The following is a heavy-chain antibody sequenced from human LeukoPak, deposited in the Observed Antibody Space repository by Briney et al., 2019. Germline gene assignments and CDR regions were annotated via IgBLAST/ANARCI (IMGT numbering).Heavy chain of an antibody. D-gene: IGHD1-1*01. CDR2: ITGSGGST. J-gene: IGHJ6*03. CDR1: GFTFSSYA. CDR3: AKQSTGTAGYYFMDV. Sequence: GGSLRLSCAASGFTFSSYAMSWVRQAPGKGLEWVSTITGSGGSTYYADSVKGRFTISRDNSQSTLYLQVNSLRAEDTAIYYCAKQSTGTAGYYFMDVWGKGTTVTVSS. V-gene: IGHV3-23*01.